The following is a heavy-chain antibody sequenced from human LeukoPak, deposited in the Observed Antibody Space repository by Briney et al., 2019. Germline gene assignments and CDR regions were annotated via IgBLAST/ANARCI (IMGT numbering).Heavy chain of an antibody. CDR3: ARGINGYYAHESYFDY. V-gene: IGHV3-48*03. CDR2: ISRSGSSI. CDR1: GFTFSSYE. J-gene: IGHJ4*02. D-gene: IGHD4-17*01. Sequence: GGSLRLSCAASGFTFSSYEMNWVRQAPGKGLEWISYISRSGSSIHYADSVKGRFTISRDNAKHSLYLQMNSLRAEDTAVYYCARGINGYYAHESYFDYWGQGTLVTVSS.